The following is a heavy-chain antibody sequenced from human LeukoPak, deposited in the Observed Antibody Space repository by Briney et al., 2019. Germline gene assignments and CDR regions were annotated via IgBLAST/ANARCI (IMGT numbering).Heavy chain of an antibody. CDR2: IRNDGNKK. V-gene: IGHV3-30*02. J-gene: IGHJ4*02. Sequence: PGGSPRLSCVASGFTFSTSGIHWVRQSPGKGLDWVAFIRNDGNKKNYAESVKGRFTISRDNSKNTLYLQMDSLSAEDTAVYYCVKVDTWGQGTLVTVSS. CDR3: VKVDT. CDR1: GFTFSTSG. D-gene: IGHD5-18*01.